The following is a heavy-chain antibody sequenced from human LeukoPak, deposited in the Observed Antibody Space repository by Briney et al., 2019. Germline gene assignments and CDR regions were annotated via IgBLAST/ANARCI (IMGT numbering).Heavy chain of an antibody. CDR2: ISVYNGNT. CDR1: GYTFNSYG. CDR3: ARDSGTWVECRRTHCYIAY. Sequence: ASVKVSCKASGYTFNSYGIAWVRQAPGQGPEWMGWISVYNGNTRNAQKFQGRVTMTTDTSTSTAYMELRSLTSDDTAVYYCARDSGTWVECRRTHCYIAYWGQGTLVSVSS. J-gene: IGHJ4*02. D-gene: IGHD2-2*02. V-gene: IGHV1-18*01.